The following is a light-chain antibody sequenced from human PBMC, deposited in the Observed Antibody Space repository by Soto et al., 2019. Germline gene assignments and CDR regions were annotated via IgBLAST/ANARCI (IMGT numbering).Light chain of an antibody. V-gene: IGKV1-5*01. J-gene: IGKJ2*01. CDR3: QQYSGNSFT. CDR2: DAM. CDR1: QGVFTW. Sequence: DIRMPQSPSTLSESVGDRVTITCRPSQGVFTWGAWYQQKPRRAPKLLIFDAMTLEDGVPSRFSGDRSETEFTLTISSLQPDDFATYYCQQYSGNSFTFGQGTKVEI.